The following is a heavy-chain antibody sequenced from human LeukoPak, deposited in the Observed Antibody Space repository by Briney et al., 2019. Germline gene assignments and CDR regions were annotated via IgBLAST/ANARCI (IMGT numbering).Heavy chain of an antibody. D-gene: IGHD2-2*01. V-gene: IGHV3-30*18. CDR1: GFTFSGYG. J-gene: IGHJ4*02. CDR3: AKDYCSSTSCYGDY. CDR2: ISYDGSNK. Sequence: PGGSLRLSCAASGFTFSGYGMHWVRQAPGKGLEWVAVISYDGSNKYYADSVKGRFTISRDNSKNTLYLQMNSLRAEDTAVYYCAKDYCSSTSCYGDYWGQGTLVTVSS.